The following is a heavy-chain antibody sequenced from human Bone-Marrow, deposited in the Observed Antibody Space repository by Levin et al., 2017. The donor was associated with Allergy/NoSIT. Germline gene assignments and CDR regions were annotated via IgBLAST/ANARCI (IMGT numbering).Heavy chain of an antibody. Sequence: SVKVSCTASGDTFSSNSISWVRQAPGQGLEWMGGLIPSFGTPNYAQKFQDRLTITADTSMTTAFMELRSLRLEDTAVYYCARDLGYLEPMNWCDSWGQGTVVIVSS. CDR3: ARDLGYLEPMNWCDS. V-gene: IGHV1-69*06. J-gene: IGHJ5*01. D-gene: IGHD2-2*03. CDR1: GDTFSSNS. CDR2: LIPSFGTP.